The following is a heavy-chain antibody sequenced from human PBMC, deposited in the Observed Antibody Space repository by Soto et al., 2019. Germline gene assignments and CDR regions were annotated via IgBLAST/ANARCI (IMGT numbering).Heavy chain of an antibody. CDR2: IASDASFK. V-gene: IGHV3-30-3*01. CDR3: ASEPMTTPTFSHYGMDV. D-gene: IGHD2-15*01. CDR1: GFTFSTCA. Sequence: QVQLVESGEGVVQPGRSLRLYCAASGFTFSTCAMHWVRQAPGKGLEWVAVIASDASFKHYADSVQGRFTISRDNSKNTLDLQMNSLRAEDTALYFCASEPMTTPTFSHYGMDVWGQGTTVTVSS. J-gene: IGHJ6*02.